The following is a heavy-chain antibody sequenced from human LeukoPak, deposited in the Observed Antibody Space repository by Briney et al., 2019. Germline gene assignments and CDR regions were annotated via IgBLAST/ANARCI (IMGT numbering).Heavy chain of an antibody. V-gene: IGHV4-4*07. CDR1: GGSITSYY. CDR2: IYPRGST. J-gene: IGHJ4*02. Sequence: PSETLSLTCTVSGGSITSYYWSWIRQPAGKGLEWIGRIYPRGSTKYSPSLRSRVTLSVDTSKNQFSLRLSSVTAADTAVYYCAGEGHYYDDTGYYYGGEDYWGQGTLVTVSS. CDR3: AGEGHYYDDTGYYYGGEDY. D-gene: IGHD3-22*01.